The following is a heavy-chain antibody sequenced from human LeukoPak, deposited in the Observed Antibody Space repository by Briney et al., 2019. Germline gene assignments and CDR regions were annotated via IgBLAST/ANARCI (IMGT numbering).Heavy chain of an antibody. CDR3: AIMHGYYDGSGYWVQ. J-gene: IGHJ1*01. CDR1: GFTFGSYG. CDR2: ITPNADRT. V-gene: IGHV3-23*01. Sequence: GGSLRLSCAASGFTFGSYGMSWVRQAPGKGLEWVSFITPNADRTSYADSVEGRFTISRDNPRNTLYMQMNSLRDEDTAVYYCAIMHGYYDGSGYWVQWGQGTPVTVSS. D-gene: IGHD3-22*01.